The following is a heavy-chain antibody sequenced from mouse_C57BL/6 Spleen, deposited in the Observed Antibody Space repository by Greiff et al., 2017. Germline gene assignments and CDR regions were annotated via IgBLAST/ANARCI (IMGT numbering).Heavy chain of an antibody. V-gene: IGHV1-7*01. CDR1: GYTFTSYW. J-gene: IGHJ4*01. CDR3: ARWVYGSSSPYAMDY. CDR2: INPSSGYT. Sequence: QVHVKQSGAELAKPGASVKLSCKASGYTFTSYWMHWVKQRPGQGLEWIGYINPSSGYTKYNQKFKDKATLTADKSSSTAYMQLSSLTYEDSAVYYCARWVYGSSSPYAMDYWGQGTSVTVSS. D-gene: IGHD1-1*01.